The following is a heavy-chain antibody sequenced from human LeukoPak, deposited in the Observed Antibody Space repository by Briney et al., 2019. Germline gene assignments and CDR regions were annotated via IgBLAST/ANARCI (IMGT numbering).Heavy chain of an antibody. V-gene: IGHV1-69*13. D-gene: IGHD6-19*01. CDR3: AGEQGVAGRFACEI. Sequence: SVKVSCKASGGTFSSYAISWVRQAPGQGLEWMGGIIPIFGTANYGQKFQGRVTITADESTSTAYMELSSLGAEDTAVYYCAGEQGVAGRFACEIWRQGPRVTVSS. J-gene: IGHJ3*02. CDR2: IIPIFGTA. CDR1: GGTFSSYA.